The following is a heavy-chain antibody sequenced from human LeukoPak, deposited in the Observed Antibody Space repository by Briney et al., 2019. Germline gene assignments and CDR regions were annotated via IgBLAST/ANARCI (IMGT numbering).Heavy chain of an antibody. Sequence: ASVKVSCEASGYTFTSYDINWVRQATGQGLEWMGWMNPNSGNTGYAQKFQGRVTMTRNTSISTAYMELSSLRSEDTAVYYCARGLRFLEWLLSWFDPWGQGTLVTVSS. V-gene: IGHV1-8*01. J-gene: IGHJ5*02. CDR2: MNPNSGNT. D-gene: IGHD3-3*01. CDR1: GYTFTSYD. CDR3: ARGLRFLEWLLSWFDP.